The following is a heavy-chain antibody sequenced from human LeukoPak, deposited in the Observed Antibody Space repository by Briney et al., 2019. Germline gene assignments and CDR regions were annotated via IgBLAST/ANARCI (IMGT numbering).Heavy chain of an antibody. J-gene: IGHJ4*02. CDR2: IRNKANSYTT. Sequence: GGSLRLSCAASGFSFSDHYMDWVRQAPGKGLEWVGRIRNKANSYTTEYAASVKGRFTISRDDSDNSLYLQMSSLNTEDTAVYYCARGHDSGWRDFDYWGQGTLATVSS. D-gene: IGHD6-25*01. CDR3: ARGHDSGWRDFDY. CDR1: GFSFSDHY. V-gene: IGHV3-72*01.